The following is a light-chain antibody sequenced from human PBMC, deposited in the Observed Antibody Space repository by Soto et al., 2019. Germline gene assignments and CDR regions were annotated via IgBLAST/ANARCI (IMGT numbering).Light chain of an antibody. V-gene: IGKV3-20*01. Sequence: EIVLTQSPVTLSVSPGERATLSCRASRSVSSNLAWYQQKPGQTPRLLIYGASTRATGIPARFSGSGSETDFTLTISRLEPEDFALYYCQQYGGSPITFGQGTRLEIK. J-gene: IGKJ5*01. CDR1: RSVSSN. CDR3: QQYGGSPIT. CDR2: GAS.